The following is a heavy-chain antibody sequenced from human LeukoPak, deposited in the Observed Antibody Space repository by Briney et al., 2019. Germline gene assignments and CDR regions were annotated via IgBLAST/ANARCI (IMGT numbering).Heavy chain of an antibody. Sequence: GGSLRLSCAASGFTFSSYAMSWVRQAPGKGLEWVSAISGSGGSTYYADSVKGRFTISRDNSKNTLYLQMNSLRAEDTAVYYYARSIAVADTGFDYWGQGTLVTVSS. CDR1: GFTFSSYA. D-gene: IGHD6-19*01. CDR2: ISGSGGST. V-gene: IGHV3-23*01. CDR3: ARSIAVADTGFDY. J-gene: IGHJ4*02.